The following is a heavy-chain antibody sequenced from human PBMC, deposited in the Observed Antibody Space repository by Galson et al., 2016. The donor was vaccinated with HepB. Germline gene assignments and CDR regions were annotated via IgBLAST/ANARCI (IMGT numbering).Heavy chain of an antibody. D-gene: IGHD2-15*01. CDR1: GYTFNMYA. Sequence: SVKVSCKASGYTFNMYAMHWVRQAPGQRLEWMGWINTATGNTRYSQNFQGRVTITRDTSASTAYMELRSLRSEDTAVYYCATSGNCRGYSCSLGLAGRDYWGQGTPLIVSS. CDR2: INTATGNT. V-gene: IGHV1-3*04. CDR3: ATSGNCRGYSCSLGLAGRDY. J-gene: IGHJ4*02.